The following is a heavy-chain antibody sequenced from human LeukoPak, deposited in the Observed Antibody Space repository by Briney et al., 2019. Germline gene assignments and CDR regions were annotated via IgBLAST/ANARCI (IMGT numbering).Heavy chain of an antibody. CDR2: MYSGGST. CDR1: GFTVSDNY. V-gene: IGHV3-53*01. Sequence: PGGSLRLSCTASGFTVSDNYMSWVRQAPGKGLEWVSVMYSGGSTYYADSVKGRFTISRDSSENTLYLQMSSLRAEDTAVYYCARALGHTIFFDYWGQGTLVTVSS. D-gene: IGHD5-24*01. CDR3: ARALGHTIFFDY. J-gene: IGHJ4*02.